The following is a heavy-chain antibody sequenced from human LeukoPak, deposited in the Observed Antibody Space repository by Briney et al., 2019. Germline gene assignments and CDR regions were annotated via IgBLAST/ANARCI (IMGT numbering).Heavy chain of an antibody. CDR3: ARVGYSYGYLYYFDY. D-gene: IGHD5-18*01. CDR2: IYYSGST. Sequence: SETLSLTCTVSGGSISSYYWSWIRQPPGKGLEWIGYIYYSGSTNYNPSLKSRVTISVDTSKNQFSLKLSSVTAADTAVYYCARVGYSYGYLYYFDYWGQGTLVTVSS. V-gene: IGHV4-59*01. CDR1: GGSISSYY. J-gene: IGHJ4*02.